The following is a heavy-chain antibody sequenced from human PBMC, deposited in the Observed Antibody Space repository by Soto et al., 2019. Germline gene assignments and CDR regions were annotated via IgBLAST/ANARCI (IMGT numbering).Heavy chain of an antibody. J-gene: IGHJ5*02. Sequence: PGGSLRLSCAASGFTFSSYAMSWVRLAPGKGLEWVSAISGSGGSTYYADSVKGRFTISRDNSKNTLYLQMNSLRAEDTAVYYCAKGTGTTFRYIWFDPWGQGTLVTVSS. V-gene: IGHV3-23*01. CDR3: AKGTGTTFRYIWFDP. D-gene: IGHD1-7*01. CDR1: GFTFSSYA. CDR2: ISGSGGST.